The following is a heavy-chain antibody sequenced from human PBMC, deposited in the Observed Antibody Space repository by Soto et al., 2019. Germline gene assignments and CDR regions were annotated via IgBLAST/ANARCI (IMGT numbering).Heavy chain of an antibody. CDR1: GGSISSGGHS. V-gene: IGHV4-30-2*01. CDR3: ARGTFSYGPNLHYFGF. CDR2: IFHTGGT. J-gene: IGHJ4*02. Sequence: QLQLQESGAGLVKPSQTLSLTCTVSGGSISSGGHSWSWIRQPPGKGLEWIGFIFHTGGTYYTPSRQSRLSVSLDLSRNQFSLKLYSVTAADTAIYYCARGTFSYGPNLHYFGFWGQGSLVTVSS. D-gene: IGHD5-18*01.